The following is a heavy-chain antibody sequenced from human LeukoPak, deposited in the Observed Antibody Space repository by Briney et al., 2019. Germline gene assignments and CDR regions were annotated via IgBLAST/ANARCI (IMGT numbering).Heavy chain of an antibody. CDR1: GFTFSSYA. Sequence: GGSLRPSCAASGFTFSSYAMSWVRQAPGKGLEWVSYISSSGSTIYYADSVKGRFTISRDNAKNSLYLQMNSLRAEDTAVYYCAELGITMIGGVWGKGTTVTISS. D-gene: IGHD3-10*02. J-gene: IGHJ6*04. V-gene: IGHV3-48*03. CDR3: AELGITMIGGV. CDR2: ISSSGSTI.